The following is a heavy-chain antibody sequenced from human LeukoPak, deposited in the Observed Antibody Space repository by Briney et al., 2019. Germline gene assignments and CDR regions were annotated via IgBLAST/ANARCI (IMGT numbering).Heavy chain of an antibody. Sequence: VASVKVSCKASGGTFSSYAISWVRQAPGQGLEWMGGIIPIFGTANYAQKFQGRVTITADESTSTAYMELSSLRSEDTAVYYCARVRGRATVTPTLFDYWGQGTLVTVSS. V-gene: IGHV1-69*13. CDR3: ARVRGRATVTPTLFDY. J-gene: IGHJ4*02. D-gene: IGHD4-17*01. CDR2: IIPIFGTA. CDR1: GGTFSSYA.